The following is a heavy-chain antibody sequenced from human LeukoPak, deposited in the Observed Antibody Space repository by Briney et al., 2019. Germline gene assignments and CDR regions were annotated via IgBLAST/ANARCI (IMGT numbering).Heavy chain of an antibody. J-gene: IGHJ3*01. Sequence: SETLSLTCTVSGGSISSSSYYWGWIRQPPGKGLEWIGSIYSSGSTYYNSSLKSRVIILIDTSKNHFSLTLSSVTAADTAVYYCTRSDGYGLVGIWGQGTMVTVSS. V-gene: IGHV4-39*07. CDR3: TRSDGYGLVGI. CDR2: IYSSGST. D-gene: IGHD3-10*01. CDR1: GGSISSSSYY.